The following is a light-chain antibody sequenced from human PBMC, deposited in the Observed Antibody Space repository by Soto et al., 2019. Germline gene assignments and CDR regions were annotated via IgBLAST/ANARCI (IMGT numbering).Light chain of an antibody. CDR3: QQYNNWWT. J-gene: IGKJ1*01. CDR1: QSVSNN. Sequence: EIVMTQSPATLSVSPGERATLSCRASQSVSNNLAWYQKKPGQAPRLLIYGASTRATGIPARFSCSGSGTDFTLTISSLQSEDFAFYYCQQYNNWWTFGQGTRVDIK. CDR2: GAS. V-gene: IGKV3-15*01.